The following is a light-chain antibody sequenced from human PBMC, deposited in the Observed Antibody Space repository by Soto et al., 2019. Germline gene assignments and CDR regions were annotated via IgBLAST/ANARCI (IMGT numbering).Light chain of an antibody. CDR2: GAS. CDR3: QQYNDWLWT. J-gene: IGKJ1*01. CDR1: QSIGNS. V-gene: IGKV3-15*01. Sequence: EVVMTQSPATLSVSPGEGATLSCRTSQSIGNSLAWYQQKPGQAPRLLIYGASTRATGIPARFSGRGSGTELTITITSLQSEDFEVYYCQQYNDWLWTFGQGTKVDIK.